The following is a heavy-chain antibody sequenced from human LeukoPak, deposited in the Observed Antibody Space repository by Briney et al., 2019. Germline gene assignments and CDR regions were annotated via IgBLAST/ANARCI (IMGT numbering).Heavy chain of an antibody. CDR3: ARVLEIGDYVDY. J-gene: IGHJ4*02. Sequence: SETLSLTCAAYGGSFSGYYWSWIRQPPGKGLEWIGGINHSGSTYYNPSLKSRVTISVDTSKNQFSLKLSSVTAADTAVYYCARVLEIGDYVDYWGQGTLVTVSS. CDR2: INHSGST. D-gene: IGHD4-17*01. CDR1: GGSFSGYY. V-gene: IGHV4-34*09.